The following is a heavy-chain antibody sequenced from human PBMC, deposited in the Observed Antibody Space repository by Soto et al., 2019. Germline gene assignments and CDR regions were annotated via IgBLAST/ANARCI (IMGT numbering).Heavy chain of an antibody. Sequence: PSETLSLTCTVSDGSVSSGSYYWSWIRQPPGKGLEWIGYIYYSGSTNYNPSLKSRVTISVDTSKNQFSLKLSSVTAADTAVYYCARWASIQYYYDSSALSDYWGQGTLVTVSS. V-gene: IGHV4-61*01. CDR2: IYYSGST. CDR3: ARWASIQYYYDSSALSDY. J-gene: IGHJ4*02. D-gene: IGHD3-22*01. CDR1: DGSVSSGSYY.